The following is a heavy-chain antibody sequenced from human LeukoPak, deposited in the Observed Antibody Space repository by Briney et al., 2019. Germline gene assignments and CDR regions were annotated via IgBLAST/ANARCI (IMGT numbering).Heavy chain of an antibody. CDR3: AKGQTKAAAGSSTDY. J-gene: IGHJ4*02. CDR1: GYTFTAYY. Sequence: ASVKVSCKASGYTFTAYYIQWVRQAPGQGLEWMGLIDPSVGSTSNAQKFQGRITLTRDTSTSTVFMELTSLTSEDTAVYYCAKGQTKAAAGSSTDYWGQGTLVTVSS. V-gene: IGHV1-46*01. D-gene: IGHD6-13*01. CDR2: IDPSVGST.